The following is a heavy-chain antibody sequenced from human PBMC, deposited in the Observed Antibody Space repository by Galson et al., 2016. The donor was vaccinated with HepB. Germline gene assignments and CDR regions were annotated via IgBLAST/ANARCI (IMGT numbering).Heavy chain of an antibody. Sequence: SETLSLTCAVYGGSFSGYYWSWIRQPPGKGLEWIGEINHSGSINYNPSLKSRVTVSADASKNQFSLKMSSVTAADTALYYCAFTTGIYYLDYWGQGTLVTASS. V-gene: IGHV4-34*01. D-gene: IGHD7-27*01. CDR1: GGSFSGYY. CDR2: INHSGSI. CDR3: AFTTGIYYLDY. J-gene: IGHJ4*02.